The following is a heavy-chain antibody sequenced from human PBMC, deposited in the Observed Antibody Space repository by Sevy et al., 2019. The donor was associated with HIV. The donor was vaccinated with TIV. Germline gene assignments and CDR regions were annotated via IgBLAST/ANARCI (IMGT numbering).Heavy chain of an antibody. CDR2: INEDGSRL. V-gene: IGHV3-7*01. Sequence: GGSLRLSCVASGFTFSDSWMTWVRQAPGKGLERIDFINEDGSRLGYVDSVRGRFTISRENTQNSLYLQMNSLRAEDTAVYFCARDRAYSALDYWGQGTLVTVSS. D-gene: IGHD5-18*01. CDR3: ARDRAYSALDY. J-gene: IGHJ4*02. CDR1: GFTFSDSW.